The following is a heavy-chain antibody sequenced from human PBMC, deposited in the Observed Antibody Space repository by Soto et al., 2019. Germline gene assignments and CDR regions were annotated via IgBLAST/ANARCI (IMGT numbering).Heavy chain of an antibody. CDR3: ARDGGIAVAGRRPEPLYYFDY. V-gene: IGHV4-59*01. D-gene: IGHD6-19*01. CDR1: GGSISSYY. Sequence: SETLSLTCTVSGGSISSYYWSWIRQPPGKGLEWIGYIYYSGSTNYNPSLKSRVTISVDTSKNQFSLKLSSVTAADTAVYYCARDGGIAVAGRRPEPLYYFDYWGQGTLVTVSS. CDR2: IYYSGST. J-gene: IGHJ4*02.